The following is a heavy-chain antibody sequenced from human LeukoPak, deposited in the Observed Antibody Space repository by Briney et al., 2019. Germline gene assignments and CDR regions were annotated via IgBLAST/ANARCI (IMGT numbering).Heavy chain of an antibody. D-gene: IGHD3-10*01. V-gene: IGHV4-4*02. CDR1: GGSISSSNW. CDR3: ARARLHHTYGSGANFDY. J-gene: IGHJ4*02. CDR2: IYHSGST. Sequence: SETLSLTCAVSGGSISSSNWWSWVRQPPGKGLEWIGEIYHSGSTNYNPSLKSRVTISVDTSKNHFSLQLNSVTPEDTAVYYCARARLHHTYGSGANFDYWGQGTLVTVSS.